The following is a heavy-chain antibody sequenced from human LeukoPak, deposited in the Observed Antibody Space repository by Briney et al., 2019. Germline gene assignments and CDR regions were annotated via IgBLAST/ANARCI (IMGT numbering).Heavy chain of an antibody. Sequence: PSETLSLTCTVSGGSISIYYWSWIRQPPGKGRVWSGYIYYSGSTNYNPSLKSRVTISVDTSKNQFSLKLSSVTAADTAVYYCARGTYYDYVWGSYRLSPDAFDIWGQGTMVTVSS. J-gene: IGHJ3*02. D-gene: IGHD3-16*02. V-gene: IGHV4-59*01. CDR1: GGSISIYY. CDR2: IYYSGST. CDR3: ARGTYYDYVWGSYRLSPDAFDI.